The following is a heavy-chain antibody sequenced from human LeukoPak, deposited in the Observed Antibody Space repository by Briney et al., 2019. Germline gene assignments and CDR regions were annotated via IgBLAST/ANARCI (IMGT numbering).Heavy chain of an antibody. CDR3: ASVSQSTYYYDSSGYYQGFDY. J-gene: IGHJ4*02. D-gene: IGHD3-22*01. V-gene: IGHV3-48*04. Sequence: GGSLRLSCAASGFTFSSYSMNWVRQAPGKGLEWVSYISSSSSTIYYADSVKGRFTISRDNAKNSLYLQMNSLRAEDTAVYYCASVSQSTYYYDSSGYYQGFDYWGQGTLVTVSS. CDR2: ISSSSSTI. CDR1: GFTFSSYS.